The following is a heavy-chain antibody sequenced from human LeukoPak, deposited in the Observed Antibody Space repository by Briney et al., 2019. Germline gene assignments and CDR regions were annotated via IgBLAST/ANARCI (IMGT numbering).Heavy chain of an antibody. J-gene: IGHJ4*02. D-gene: IGHD5-12*01. CDR2: ISTGSSYI. Sequence: GGSLRLSCAASGFTFSSYTMNWVRQAPGKGLEWVSSISTGSSYIYYANSVKGRFTISRDNAKNSLYLQMNSLRAEDTAVYYCARGRMVATGYFDYWGQGTLVTVSS. CDR1: GFTFSSYT. V-gene: IGHV3-21*01. CDR3: ARGRMVATGYFDY.